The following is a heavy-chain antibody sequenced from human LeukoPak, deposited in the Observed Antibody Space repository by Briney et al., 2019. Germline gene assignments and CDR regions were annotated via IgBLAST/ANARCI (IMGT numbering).Heavy chain of an antibody. J-gene: IGHJ4*02. CDR1: GGSFSSGSYY. CDR3: ARVARDGYSY. Sequence: SETLSLTCTVPGGSFSSGSYYWSWIRQPPGKGLEWIGYIYYSGSTSYNPSLKSRVTISVDTSKNQFSLKLSSVAAADTAVYYCARVARDGYSYWGQGTLVTVSS. CDR2: IYYSGST. V-gene: IGHV4-61*01. D-gene: IGHD5-24*01.